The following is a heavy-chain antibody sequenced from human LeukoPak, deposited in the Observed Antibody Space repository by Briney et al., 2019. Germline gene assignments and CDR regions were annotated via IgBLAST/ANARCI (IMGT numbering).Heavy chain of an antibody. Sequence: SETLSLTCAVYGGSFSGYYWSWIRQPPGKGLEWIGEINHSGSTNYNPSLKSRVTISVDTSKNQFSLKLSSVTAADTAVYYCARAATAFDYWGQGTLVTVS. CDR2: INHSGST. V-gene: IGHV4-34*01. CDR3: ARAATAFDY. J-gene: IGHJ4*02. CDR1: GGSFSGYY. D-gene: IGHD2-21*02.